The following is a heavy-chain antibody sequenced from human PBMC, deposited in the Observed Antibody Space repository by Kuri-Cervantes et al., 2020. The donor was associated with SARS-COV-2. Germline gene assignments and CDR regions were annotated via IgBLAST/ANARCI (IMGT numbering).Heavy chain of an antibody. CDR3: AKVGPAWGSSWYSDY. Sequence: GGSLRLSCAASGFTVSRNYMSWVRQAPGKGLEWVSVIYSGGSTYYADSVKGRFTISRDNSKNTLYLKMNSLRAEDTAVYYCAKVGPAWGSSWYSDYWGQGTLVTVSS. J-gene: IGHJ4*02. CDR2: IYSGGST. CDR1: GFTVSRNY. V-gene: IGHV3-66*01. D-gene: IGHD6-13*01.